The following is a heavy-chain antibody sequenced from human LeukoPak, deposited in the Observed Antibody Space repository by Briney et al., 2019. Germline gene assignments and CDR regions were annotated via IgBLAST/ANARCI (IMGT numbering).Heavy chain of an antibody. J-gene: IGHJ4*02. D-gene: IGHD3-16*02. V-gene: IGHV1-8*01. CDR1: GYTFTSYD. Sequence: VASVKVSRKASGYTFTSYDINWVRQATGQGLEWMGWMNPNSGNTGYAQKFQGRVTMTRNTSISTAYMELSSLRSEDTAVYYCARGLRGYVWGSYRPYYFDYWGQGTLVTVSS. CDR3: ARGLRGYVWGSYRPYYFDY. CDR2: MNPNSGNT.